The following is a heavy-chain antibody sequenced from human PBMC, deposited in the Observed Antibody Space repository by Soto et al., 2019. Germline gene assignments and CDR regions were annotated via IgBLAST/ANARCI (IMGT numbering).Heavy chain of an antibody. CDR3: TTQTQVTRNGEYFQH. Sequence: EVQLVESGGGLVKPGGSLRLSCAASGFTFSSYSMNWVRQAPGKGLEWVSTISSSSVYKYSADSVTGRFAISRDNAKNSLFLQMNSLRAEDTAVYYCTTQTQVTRNGEYFQHWGQGALVIVSS. D-gene: IGHD2-15*01. J-gene: IGHJ1*01. CDR2: ISSSSVYK. V-gene: IGHV3-21*01. CDR1: GFTFSSYS.